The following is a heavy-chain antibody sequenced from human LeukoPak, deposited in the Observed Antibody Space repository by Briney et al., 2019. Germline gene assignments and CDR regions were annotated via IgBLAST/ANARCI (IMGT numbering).Heavy chain of an antibody. D-gene: IGHD2-15*01. V-gene: IGHV3-9*01. Sequence: GGSLRLSCAASGFTFDDYAMHWVRQAPGKGLEWVSGISWNSGSIGYADSVKGRFTISRDNSKNTLYLQMNSLRAEDTAVYYCAKGQGVVAASYGSVWGQGTLVTVSS. CDR1: GFTFDDYA. CDR3: AKGQGVVAASYGSV. J-gene: IGHJ4*02. CDR2: ISWNSGSI.